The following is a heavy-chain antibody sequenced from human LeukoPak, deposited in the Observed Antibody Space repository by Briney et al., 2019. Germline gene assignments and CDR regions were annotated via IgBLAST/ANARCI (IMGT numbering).Heavy chain of an antibody. J-gene: IGHJ4*02. CDR2: IYYIGST. Sequence: SETLSLTCTVSGDPVNSGDNYWSWLRQPPGKGLEWIGYIYYIGSTYYNPSLKSRVTVSMDTSKNQFSLRLTSVTAADTAAYYCARNLLGYSYGPSDNWGQGILVTVSS. CDR1: GDPVNSGDNY. CDR3: ARNLLGYSYGPSDN. V-gene: IGHV4-30-4*02. D-gene: IGHD5-18*01.